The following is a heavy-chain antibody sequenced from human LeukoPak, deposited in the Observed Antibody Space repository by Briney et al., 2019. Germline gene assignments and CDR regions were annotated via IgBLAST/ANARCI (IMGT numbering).Heavy chain of an antibody. CDR3: VRQYYYGSGSYLWAPDY. CDR1: GFTFSSYA. Sequence: PGRSLRLSCAASGFTFSSYAMHWVRQAPGKGLEWVAVISYDGSNKYYADSVKGRFTISRDNSKNTLYLQMNSLRAEDTAVYHCVRQYYYGSGSYLWAPDYWGQGTLVTVSS. J-gene: IGHJ4*02. V-gene: IGHV3-30*04. D-gene: IGHD3-10*01. CDR2: ISYDGSNK.